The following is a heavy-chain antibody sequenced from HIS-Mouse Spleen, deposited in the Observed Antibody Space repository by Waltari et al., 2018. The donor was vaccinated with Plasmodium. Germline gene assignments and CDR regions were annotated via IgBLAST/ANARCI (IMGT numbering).Heavy chain of an antibody. V-gene: IGHV3-13*01. CDR2: IGTAVDT. Sequence: EVQLVESGGGLVQPGGSLRLSCAASGFTLSRYDMHWFRQATGKGLEWVSAIGTAVDTYYPGSVKGRFTISRENAKNSLYLQMNSLRAGDTAVYYCARGRWNHAFDIWGQGTMVTVSS. CDR3: ARGRWNHAFDI. D-gene: IGHD1-1*01. CDR1: GFTLSRYD. J-gene: IGHJ3*02.